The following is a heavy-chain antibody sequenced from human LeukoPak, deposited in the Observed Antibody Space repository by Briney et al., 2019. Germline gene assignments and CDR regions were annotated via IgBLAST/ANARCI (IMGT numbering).Heavy chain of an antibody. Sequence: GGSLRLSCAASGFTFSSYGMHWVRQAPGKGLEWVAFIRYDGSNKYYADSVKGRFTISRDNSKNTLYLQMNSLRAEDTAVYYCAKDMEGFGELLRYFDYWGQGTLVTVSS. CDR2: IRYDGSNK. D-gene: IGHD3-10*01. J-gene: IGHJ4*02. CDR3: AKDMEGFGELLRYFDY. CDR1: GFTFSSYG. V-gene: IGHV3-30*02.